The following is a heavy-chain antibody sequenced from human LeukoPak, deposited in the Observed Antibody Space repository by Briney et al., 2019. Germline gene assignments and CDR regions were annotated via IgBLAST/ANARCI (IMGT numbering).Heavy chain of an antibody. D-gene: IGHD4-23*01. CDR3: ARGRPHGNDY. Sequence: GGSLRLSCAASGFTFSSYAMFWVRQAPGKGLEWVSSISSDSSYIYYADSVKGRFSISRDNAKNTLYLQMNSLRVEDTAVYYCARGRPHGNDYWGQGTLVTVSS. CDR1: GFTFSSYA. CDR2: ISSDSSYI. J-gene: IGHJ4*02. V-gene: IGHV3-21*01.